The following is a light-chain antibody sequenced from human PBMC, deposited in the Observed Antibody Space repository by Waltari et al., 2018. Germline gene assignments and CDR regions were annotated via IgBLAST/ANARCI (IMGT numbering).Light chain of an antibody. CDR2: WAS. CDR1: QSILSSYNNMNY. Sequence: DIVMTQSPDSLAVSLGERATINCKSSQSILSSYNNMNYLAWYRHEPGQPPQLLINWASTQESVVPDRFRGSRYGTDFTLTIRSLQPEDVAVYYCQQHYSPPNTFGQGTKLEIK. V-gene: IGKV4-1*01. J-gene: IGKJ2*01. CDR3: QQHYSPPNT.